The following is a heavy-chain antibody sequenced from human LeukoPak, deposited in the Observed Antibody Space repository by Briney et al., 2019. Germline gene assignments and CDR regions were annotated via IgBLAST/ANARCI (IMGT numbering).Heavy chain of an antibody. D-gene: IGHD3-16*02. Sequence: SETLSLTCTVSGYSISSAYYWGWIRQPPGKGLEWIGTIHYSGSTSYNPSLKSRVTISVDTSKNQFSLNLSSVSAADTAVYFCTRVSIHGDSDYWGQGTLVTVSS. V-gene: IGHV4-38-2*02. CDR1: GYSISSAYY. CDR3: TRVSIHGDSDY. J-gene: IGHJ4*02. CDR2: IHYSGST.